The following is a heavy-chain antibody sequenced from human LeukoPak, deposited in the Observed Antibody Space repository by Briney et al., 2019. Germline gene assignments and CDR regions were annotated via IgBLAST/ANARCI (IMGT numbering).Heavy chain of an antibody. J-gene: IGHJ5*02. CDR1: GGSISSSSYY. V-gene: IGHV4-39*07. D-gene: IGHD3-3*01. CDR2: IYYSGST. Sequence: SETLSLTCTVSGGSISSSSYYWGWIRQPPGKGLEWIGSIYYSGSTNYNPSLKSRVTISVDTSKNQFSLKLSSVTAADTAVYYCARVITIFGVVPVVGWFDPWGQGTLVTVSS. CDR3: ARVITIFGVVPVVGWFDP.